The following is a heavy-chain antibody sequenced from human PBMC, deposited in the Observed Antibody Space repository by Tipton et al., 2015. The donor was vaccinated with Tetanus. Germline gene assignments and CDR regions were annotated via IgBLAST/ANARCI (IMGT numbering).Heavy chain of an antibody. CDR3: AREDSNVVVVPAYYYYGMAV. V-gene: IGHV3-30*03. D-gene: IGHD2-2*01. Sequence: SLRLSCAASEFTFSTYGMHWVRQAPGKGLEWVAVISYDGSTKYYADSVKGRFTISRDNSKNTLYLQMNSLRAEDTAVYYCAREDSNVVVVPAYYYYGMAVWGQGTTVPVSS. CDR2: ISYDGSTK. CDR1: EFTFSTYG. J-gene: IGHJ6*02.